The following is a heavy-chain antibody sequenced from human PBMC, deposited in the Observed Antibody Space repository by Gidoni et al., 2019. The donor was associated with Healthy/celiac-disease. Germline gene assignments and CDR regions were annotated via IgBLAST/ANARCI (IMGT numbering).Heavy chain of an antibody. CDR2: ISSSSSYI. V-gene: IGHV3-21*01. D-gene: IGHD3-22*01. CDR3: ARVSPYYYDSSGYSY. J-gene: IGHJ4*02. CDR1: GFTFSSYS. Sequence: EVQLVESGGGLVKPGGSLRLSCAASGFTFSSYSMTWVRQAPGKGLEWVSSISSSSSYIYYADSVKGRFTISRDNAKNSLYLQMNSLRAEDTAVYYCARVSPYYYDSSGYSYWGQGTLVTVSS.